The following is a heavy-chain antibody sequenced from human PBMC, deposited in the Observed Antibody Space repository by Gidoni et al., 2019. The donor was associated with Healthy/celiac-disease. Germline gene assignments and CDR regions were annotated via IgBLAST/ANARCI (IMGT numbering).Heavy chain of an antibody. Sequence: EVQLVESGGGLVQPGGSLRLSCAASGFTFSSYWMSWVRQAPGKGLEWVANIKQDGSEKYYVDSVKGRFTISRDNAKNSLYLQMNSLRAEDTAVYYCARGIVATRAWGDYYGMDVWGQGTTVTVSS. D-gene: IGHD5-12*01. CDR3: ARGIVATRAWGDYYGMDV. CDR2: IKQDGSEK. CDR1: GFTFSSYW. J-gene: IGHJ6*02. V-gene: IGHV3-7*03.